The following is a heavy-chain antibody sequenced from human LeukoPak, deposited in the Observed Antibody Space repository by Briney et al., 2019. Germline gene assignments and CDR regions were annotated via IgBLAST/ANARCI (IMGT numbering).Heavy chain of an antibody. V-gene: IGHV3-7*01. CDR1: EFIFSRFW. CDR3: ARDLHPNYDILTGYSHDAFDI. Sequence: GGSLRLSCAASEFIFSRFWMSWVRQAPGKGLEWVASVNQDESAKFYVDSVRGRFTISRDNAKNSLYLQMNSLRAEDTAVYYCARDLHPNYDILTGYSHDAFDIWGQGTMVTVSS. D-gene: IGHD3-9*01. J-gene: IGHJ3*02. CDR2: VNQDESAK.